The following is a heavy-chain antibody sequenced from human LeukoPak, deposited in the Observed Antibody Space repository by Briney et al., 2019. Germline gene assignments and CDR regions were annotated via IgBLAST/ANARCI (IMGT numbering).Heavy chain of an antibody. CDR3: ARAFSHGSGSYYRNWFDP. V-gene: IGHV4-4*07. Sequence: SETLSLTCTVSGGSISSYYRSWIRQPAGKGLEWIGRIYTSGSTNYNPSLKSRVTMSVDTSKNQFSLKLSSVTAADTAVYYCARAFSHGSGSYYRNWFDPWGQGTLVTVSS. CDR2: IYTSGST. D-gene: IGHD3-10*01. CDR1: GGSISSYY. J-gene: IGHJ5*02.